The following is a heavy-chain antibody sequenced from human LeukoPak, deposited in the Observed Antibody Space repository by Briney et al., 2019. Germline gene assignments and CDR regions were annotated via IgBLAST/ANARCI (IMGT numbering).Heavy chain of an antibody. V-gene: IGHV6-1*01. J-gene: IGHJ6*02. CDR1: GDSVSSNSVA. CDR2: TYYRSKRGN. Sequence: SQTLSLTCAISGDSVSSNSVAWNWIRQSPSRGLEWLGRTYYRSKRGNDYAEAVKNRISINPDTSRNHFSLQLNSVTPEDTAVYFCARGLFANGFDVWGHGTTVTVSS. CDR3: ARGLFANGFDV.